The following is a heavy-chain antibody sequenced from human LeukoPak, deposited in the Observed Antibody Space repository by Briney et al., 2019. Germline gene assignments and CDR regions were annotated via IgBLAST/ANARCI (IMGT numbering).Heavy chain of an antibody. CDR2: IYYSGST. Sequence: PSETLSLTCTVSGGSINSGGYYWGWIRQHPGKGPEWIGYIYYSGSTDHNPSLKSRVTISVDTSKNQFSLKLSSVTAADTAVYYCARAADFWSGPINWFDPWGQGTLVTVSS. D-gene: IGHD3-3*01. V-gene: IGHV4-31*03. CDR3: ARAADFWSGPINWFDP. CDR1: GGSINSGGYY. J-gene: IGHJ5*02.